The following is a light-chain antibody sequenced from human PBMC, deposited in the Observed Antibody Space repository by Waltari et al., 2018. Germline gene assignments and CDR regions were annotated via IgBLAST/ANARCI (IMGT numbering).Light chain of an antibody. CDR3: QHYVRLPVT. J-gene: IGKJ1*01. Sequence: EIVLTQSPGTLSVSPGERATLSCRASENISKYLTWYQQKPGQAPRLLIYAASTRATCIPDRFSGSGFGTDFSLTISSLEPEDFAVYYCQHYVRLPVTFGQGTKVEIK. CDR2: AAS. V-gene: IGKV3-20*01. CDR1: ENISKY.